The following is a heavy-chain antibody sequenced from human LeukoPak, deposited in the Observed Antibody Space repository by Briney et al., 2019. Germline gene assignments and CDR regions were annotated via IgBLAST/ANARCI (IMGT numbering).Heavy chain of an antibody. V-gene: IGHV4-61*01. CDR1: GGSVSSGSYY. Sequence: SETLSLTCTVSGGSVSSGSYYWSWIRQPPGKGLEWIGYIYYSGSTICNPSLKSRVTISLDTSKNQFSLKLSSVTAADTAVYYCASGSYSFYYFDYWGQGTLVTVSS. D-gene: IGHD1-26*01. J-gene: IGHJ4*02. CDR2: IYYSGST. CDR3: ASGSYSFYYFDY.